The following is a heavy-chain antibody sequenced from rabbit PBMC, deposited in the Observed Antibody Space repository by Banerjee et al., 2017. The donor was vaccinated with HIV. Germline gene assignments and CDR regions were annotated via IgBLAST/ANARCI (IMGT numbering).Heavy chain of an antibody. CDR2: IGIGSGST. Sequence: QSLEESGGDLVKPGASLTLTCTASGFSFSSGYYLCWVRQAPGKGLEWIACIGIGSGSTGYASWAKGRFTISKTSSTTVTLQMTSLTAADTATYFCARGPGGAGVSYAITRLDLWGPGTLVTVS. CDR3: ARGPGGAGVSYAITRLDL. D-gene: IGHD8-1*01. J-gene: IGHJ3*01. V-gene: IGHV1S40*01. CDR1: GFSFSSGYY.